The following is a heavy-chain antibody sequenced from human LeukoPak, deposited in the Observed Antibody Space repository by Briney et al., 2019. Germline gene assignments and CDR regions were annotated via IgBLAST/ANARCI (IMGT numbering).Heavy chain of an antibody. Sequence: SETLSLTCTVSGGSISSGSYYWSWIRQPAGKGLEWIGRIYTSGSTNYNPSLKSRVTISVDTSKNQFSLKLSSVTAADTAVFYCGRGDNSNYWFDPGGKGPLVTVSS. CDR2: IYTSGST. D-gene: IGHD4-11*01. CDR1: GGSISSGSYY. CDR3: GRGDNSNYWFDP. V-gene: IGHV4-61*02. J-gene: IGHJ5*02.